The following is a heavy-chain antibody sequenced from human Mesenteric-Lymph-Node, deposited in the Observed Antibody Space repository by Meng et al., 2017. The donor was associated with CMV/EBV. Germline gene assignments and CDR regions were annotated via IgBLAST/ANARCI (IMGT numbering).Heavy chain of an antibody. CDR1: GFTFSSYG. D-gene: IGHD6-13*01. J-gene: IGHJ4*02. CDR3: ARVNGGGTAAVYYFDY. CDR2: IRYDGSNK. V-gene: IGHV3-30*02. Sequence: GESLKISCAASGFTFSSYGMHWVRQAPGKGLEWVAFIRYDGSNKYYADSVKGRFTISRDNSKNTLYLQMNSLRAEDTAVYYCARVNGGGTAAVYYFDYWGQGTLVTVSS.